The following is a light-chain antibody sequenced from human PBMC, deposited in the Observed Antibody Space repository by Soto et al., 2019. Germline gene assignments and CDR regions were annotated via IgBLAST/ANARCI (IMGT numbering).Light chain of an antibody. Sequence: DIQMTQSPSSLSASVGDKVTITCRASQSISSFLHWYQQKPGQAPKLLISAASSLQSGVPSRFSGSGSGTDFPLAIRSLDPEDFATYHCQESLSTRRTVGQGTRVDI. CDR3: QESLSTRRT. CDR2: AAS. J-gene: IGKJ1*01. CDR1: QSISSF. V-gene: IGKV1-39*01.